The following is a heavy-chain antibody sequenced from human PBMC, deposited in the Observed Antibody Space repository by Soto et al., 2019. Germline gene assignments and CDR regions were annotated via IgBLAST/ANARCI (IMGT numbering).Heavy chain of an antibody. J-gene: IGHJ4*02. CDR3: ARVFTAYGAPAGFDS. D-gene: IGHD4-17*01. V-gene: IGHV4-59*01. CDR1: GGAISSYY. CDR2: IYYRGST. Sequence: PSETLSLTCTVSGGAISSYYWSWIRQPPGKGLEWIGYIYYRGSTNYNPSLKSRVTISVDTSKSKFSLKLSSVTAADTAVYYCARVFTAYGAPAGFDSGGQEPLVTVSS.